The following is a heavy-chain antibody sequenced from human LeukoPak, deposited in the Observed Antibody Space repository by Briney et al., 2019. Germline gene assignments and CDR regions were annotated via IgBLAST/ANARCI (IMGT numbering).Heavy chain of an antibody. CDR2: ISGSGGST. Sequence: PGGSLRLSCAASGFTFSSYAMSWVRQAPGKGLEWVSAISGSGGSTYYADSVKGRFTISRDNSKNTLYLQMNSLRAEDTAVYYCALDYYGLGSYDYWGQGTLVTVSS. CDR3: ALDYYGLGSYDY. J-gene: IGHJ4*02. V-gene: IGHV3-23*01. D-gene: IGHD3-10*01. CDR1: GFTFSSYA.